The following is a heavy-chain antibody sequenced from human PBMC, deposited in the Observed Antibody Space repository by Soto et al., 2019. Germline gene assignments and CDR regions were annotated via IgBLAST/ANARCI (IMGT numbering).Heavy chain of an antibody. CDR3: ARVGGTMAQWLVMWFDP. J-gene: IGHJ5*02. Sequence: ASVKVSCKASGYTFTSYGISWVRQAPGQGFEWMGWISAYNGNTNYAQKLQGGVTMTTDTSTSTAYMELRSLRSDDTAVYYCARVGGTMAQWLVMWFDPWGQGTLVTVSS. CDR2: ISAYNGNT. CDR1: GYTFTSYG. V-gene: IGHV1-18*01. D-gene: IGHD6-19*01.